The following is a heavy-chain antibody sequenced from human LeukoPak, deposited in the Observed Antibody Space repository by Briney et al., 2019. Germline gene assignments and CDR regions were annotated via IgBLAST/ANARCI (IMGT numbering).Heavy chain of an antibody. CDR1: GFTFSSYG. Sequence: GGSLRLSCAASGFTFSSYGMSWVRQAPGKGLEWVSAISGSGGSTGNADSVKGRFTISRDNAKNSLYLQMNSLRGEDTALYYCARGGLIQRHAFDIWGQGTMVTVSS. J-gene: IGHJ3*02. V-gene: IGHV3-20*04. D-gene: IGHD1-1*01. CDR2: ISGSGGST. CDR3: ARGGLIQRHAFDI.